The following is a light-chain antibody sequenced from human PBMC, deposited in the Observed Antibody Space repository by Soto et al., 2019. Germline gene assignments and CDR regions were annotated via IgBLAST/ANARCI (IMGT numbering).Light chain of an antibody. Sequence: EIVLTQSPATLSVSPGQRATLSCGVSQSLSSSYLAWYQQKPGLAPRLLIYDASKRATGITDRFSGSGSGTDFTLTISRLLPEDFAVYYCQQYGSPPLTFGGGTKVEIK. CDR3: QQYGSPPLT. CDR2: DAS. CDR1: QSLSSSY. J-gene: IGKJ4*01. V-gene: IGKV3D-20*01.